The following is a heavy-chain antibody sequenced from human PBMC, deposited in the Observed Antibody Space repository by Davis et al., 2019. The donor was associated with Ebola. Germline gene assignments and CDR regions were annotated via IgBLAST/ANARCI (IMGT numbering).Heavy chain of an antibody. J-gene: IGHJ6*02. V-gene: IGHV1-2*04. Sequence: ASVKVSCKASGYTFTGYYMHWVRQAPGQGLEWMGWINPNSGGTNYAQKFQGWVTMTRDTSISTAYMELSRLRSDDTAVYYCARGRYCSSTAWSGAVDYGMDVWGQGTTVTVSS. CDR1: GYTFTGYY. D-gene: IGHD2-2*01. CDR3: ARGRYCSSTAWSGAVDYGMDV. CDR2: INPNSGGT.